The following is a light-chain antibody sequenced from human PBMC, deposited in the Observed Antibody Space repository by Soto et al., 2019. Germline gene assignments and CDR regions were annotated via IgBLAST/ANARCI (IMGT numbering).Light chain of an antibody. V-gene: IGLV2-14*01. CDR3: SSYTSSSTV. J-gene: IGLJ1*01. CDR1: SSDVGGHNY. Sequence: QSALTQPATVSGSPGQSITISCTGSSSDVGGHNYVSWYQQHPGKAPKLMIYDVSNRPSGVSNRFSGSKSGNTASLAISGLQAEDEADYYCSSYTSSSTVFGPGTKLTVL. CDR2: DVS.